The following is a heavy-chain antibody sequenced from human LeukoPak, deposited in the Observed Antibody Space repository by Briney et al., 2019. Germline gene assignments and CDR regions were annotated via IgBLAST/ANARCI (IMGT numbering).Heavy chain of an antibody. V-gene: IGHV4-34*01. D-gene: IGHD3-3*01. Sequence: PSETLSLTCAVYGGSFSGYYWSWIRQPPGKGLEWIGEINHSGSTNYNPSLKSRVTISVDTSKNQFSLKLSSVTAADTAVYYCARGLASTYYDFWSGYSKGYYYYGMDVWGQGTTVTVSS. CDR3: ARGLASTYYDFWSGYSKGYYYYGMDV. CDR1: GGSFSGYY. CDR2: INHSGST. J-gene: IGHJ6*02.